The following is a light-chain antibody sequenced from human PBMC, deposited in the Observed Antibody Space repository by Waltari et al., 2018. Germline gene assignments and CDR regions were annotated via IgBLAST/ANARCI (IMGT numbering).Light chain of an antibody. Sequence: DIQMTQSPSTLSASVGDRVTITCRASQSIATWFAWYQQKPGIAPKLLIYKTSALESGVPSRFSGSGSGTEFTLTISSLQPDDFATYYCQQYSTYSYTFGQGTKLEMK. J-gene: IGKJ2*01. CDR2: KTS. CDR3: QQYSTYSYT. CDR1: QSIATW. V-gene: IGKV1-5*03.